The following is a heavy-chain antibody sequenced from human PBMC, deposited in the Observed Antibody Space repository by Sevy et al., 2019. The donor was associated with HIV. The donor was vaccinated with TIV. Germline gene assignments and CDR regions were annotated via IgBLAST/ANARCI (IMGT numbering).Heavy chain of an antibody. J-gene: IGHJ4*02. CDR1: GFTFSSYA. D-gene: IGHD2-2*01. CDR2: ISYDGSNK. V-gene: IGHV3-30-3*01. Sequence: GGSLRLSCAASGFTFSSYAMHWVRQAPGKGLEWVAVISYDGSNKYYADSVKGRFTISRDNSKNTLYLQMNSLRAEDMAVYYCARDTNFDYWGQGTLVTVSS. CDR3: ARDTNFDY.